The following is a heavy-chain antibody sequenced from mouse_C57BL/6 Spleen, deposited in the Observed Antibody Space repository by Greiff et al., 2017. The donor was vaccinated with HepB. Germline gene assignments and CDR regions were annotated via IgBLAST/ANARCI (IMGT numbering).Heavy chain of an antibody. J-gene: IGHJ4*01. CDR3: VRLVLPMDY. D-gene: IGHD1-1*01. CDR1: GFSFNTYA. Sequence: EVKLVESGGGLVQPKGSLKLSCAASGFSFNTYAMNWVRQAPGKGLEWVARIRSKSNNYATYYADSVKDRFTISRDDSESMLYLQMNNLKTEDTAMYYCVRLVLPMDYWGQGTSVTVSS. CDR2: IRSKSNNYAT. V-gene: IGHV10-1*01.